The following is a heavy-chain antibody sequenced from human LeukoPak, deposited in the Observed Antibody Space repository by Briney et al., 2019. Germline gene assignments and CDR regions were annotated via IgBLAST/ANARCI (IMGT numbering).Heavy chain of an antibody. D-gene: IGHD5-18*01. CDR3: AKDRGYSYGSPDY. Sequence: GGSLRLSCAASGFTFSIYGMHWVRQAPGKGLEWVAFILYDGSNKYYADSVKGRFTISRDNSKNTLYLQMNSLRAEDTSVFYCAKDRGYSYGSPDYWGQGTLVTVSS. V-gene: IGHV3-30*02. CDR1: GFTFSIYG. J-gene: IGHJ4*02. CDR2: ILYDGSNK.